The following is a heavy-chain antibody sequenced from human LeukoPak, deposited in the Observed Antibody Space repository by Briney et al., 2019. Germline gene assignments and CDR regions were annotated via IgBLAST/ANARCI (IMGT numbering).Heavy chain of an antibody. CDR3: AKGHSSGYEVFDY. V-gene: IGHV3-9*01. CDR1: GFTFDDYA. J-gene: IGHJ4*02. D-gene: IGHD3-22*01. CDR2: ISWNSGSI. Sequence: GGSLRLSCAASGFTFDDYAMHWVRQAPGKGLEWVAGISWNSGSIGYADSVKGRFTISRDNAKDSLYLQMNRPRAEDTALYYCAKGHSSGYEVFDYWGQGTLVTVSS.